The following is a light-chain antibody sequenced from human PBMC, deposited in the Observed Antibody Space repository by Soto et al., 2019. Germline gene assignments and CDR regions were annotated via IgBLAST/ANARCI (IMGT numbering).Light chain of an antibody. Sequence: DVEMTQSPLSLPVTPGQPASISCRSSRSVVYSDGIAYLNWFHQRPGQSPRRLIYKASNGDXEVEDXXSGRGSGTDFTLPINRVEAEDVGIYYCLQGTHWPPTFGRGTRVEIK. V-gene: IGKV2-30*01. J-gene: IGKJ1*01. CDR1: RSVVYSDGIAY. CDR3: LQGTHWPPT. CDR2: KAS.